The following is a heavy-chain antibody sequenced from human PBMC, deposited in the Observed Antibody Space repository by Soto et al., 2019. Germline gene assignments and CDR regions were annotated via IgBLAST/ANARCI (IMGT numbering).Heavy chain of an antibody. CDR2: ISSSSSTI. Sequence: GGSLRLSCAASGFTFSSYSMNWVRQAPGKGLEWVSYISSSSSTIYYADSVKGRFTISRDNAKYSLYLQMNSLRAEDTAVYYCARDYYDSSGYSAPFDYWGQGPLVTVSS. D-gene: IGHD3-22*01. V-gene: IGHV3-48*01. CDR3: ARDYYDSSGYSAPFDY. J-gene: IGHJ4*02. CDR1: GFTFSSYS.